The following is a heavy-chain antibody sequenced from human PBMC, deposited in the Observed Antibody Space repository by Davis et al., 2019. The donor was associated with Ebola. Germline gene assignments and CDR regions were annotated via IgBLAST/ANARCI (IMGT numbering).Heavy chain of an antibody. D-gene: IGHD6-13*01. CDR2: IKEDGSEK. V-gene: IGHV3-7*03. J-gene: IGHJ4*02. Sequence: GESLKISCEASGFTFSSYWMTWVRQAPGKGLEWVANIKEDGSEKSYVDSVKGRFTISSDNAKNSLYLQMNTLRAEDTAVYYCARGTGAAPGIDFWGQGTLVTVSS. CDR3: ARGTGAAPGIDF. CDR1: GFTFSSYW.